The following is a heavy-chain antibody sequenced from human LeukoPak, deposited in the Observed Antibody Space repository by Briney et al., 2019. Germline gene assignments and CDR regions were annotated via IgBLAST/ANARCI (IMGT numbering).Heavy chain of an antibody. CDR3: ATSFMVRGSLDY. V-gene: IGHV1-24*01. D-gene: IGHD3-10*01. CDR1: GYSLTELS. Sequence: ASVKVSCKVSGYSLTELSMDWVRQAPGKGLEWMVGFDVEDGETLYAQKLQGRVTLTEDTSTDTAYMELSSLRSEDTAVYFCATSFMVRGSLDYWGQGTLVTVSS. J-gene: IGHJ4*02. CDR2: FDVEDGET.